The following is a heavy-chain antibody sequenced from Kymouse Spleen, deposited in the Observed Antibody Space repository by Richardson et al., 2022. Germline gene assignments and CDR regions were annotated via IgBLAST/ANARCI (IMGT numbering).Heavy chain of an antibody. D-gene: IGHD6-13*01. CDR3: ASGVYSSSWYDYYYYGMDV. CDR2: IYPGDSDT. Sequence: EVQLVQSGAEVKKPGESLKISCKGSGYSFTSYWIGWVRQMPGKGLEWMGIIYPGDSDTRYSPSFQGQVTISADKSISTAYLQWSSLKASDTAMYYCASGVYSSSWYDYYYYGMDVWGQGTTVTVSS. J-gene: IGHJ6*02. CDR1: GYSFTSYW. V-gene: IGHV5-51*01.